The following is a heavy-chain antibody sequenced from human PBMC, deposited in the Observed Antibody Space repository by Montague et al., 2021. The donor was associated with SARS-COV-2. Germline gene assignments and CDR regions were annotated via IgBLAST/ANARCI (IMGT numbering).Heavy chain of an antibody. CDR3: AKDVGLRNFFDY. CDR2: ILYDGSNK. D-gene: IGHD1-26*01. CDR1: GFTFSSYA. J-gene: IGHJ4*02. V-gene: IGHV3-30*18. Sequence: SLRLSCAASGFTFSSYAMHWVRQAPGKGLEWVAVILYDGSNKYYADSVKGRFTISRDNSKNTLYLQMNSLRAEDTAVYYCAKDVGLRNFFDYWGQGTLVTVSS.